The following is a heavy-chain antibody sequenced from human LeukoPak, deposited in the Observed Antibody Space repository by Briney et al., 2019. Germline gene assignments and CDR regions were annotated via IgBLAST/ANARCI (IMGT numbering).Heavy chain of an antibody. V-gene: IGHV4-30-2*01. Sequence: SQTLSLTCAVSGGSISSGGYSWSWIRQPPGKGLEWIGCIYHSGSTYYNPSLKSRVTISVDRSKNQFSLKLSSVTAADTAVYYCAREGYSGYDYKGGYFDYWGQGTLVTVSS. J-gene: IGHJ4*02. CDR3: AREGYSGYDYKGGYFDY. CDR2: IYHSGST. CDR1: GGSISSGGYS. D-gene: IGHD5-12*01.